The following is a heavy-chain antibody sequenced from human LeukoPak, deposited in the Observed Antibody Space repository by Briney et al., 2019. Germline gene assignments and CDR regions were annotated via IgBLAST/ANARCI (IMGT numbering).Heavy chain of an antibody. V-gene: IGHV4-31*03. CDR1: GGSISSGGYY. Sequence: KPSETLSLTCTVSGGSISSGGYYWSWIRQHPGKGLEWIVYIYYSGSTHYNPSLKSRVTISVDTSKNQFSLKLSSVTAADTAVYYCARVVTQPPYYYYYMDVWGKGTTVTVSS. J-gene: IGHJ6*03. D-gene: IGHD5-18*01. CDR3: ARVVTQPPYYYYYMDV. CDR2: IYYSGST.